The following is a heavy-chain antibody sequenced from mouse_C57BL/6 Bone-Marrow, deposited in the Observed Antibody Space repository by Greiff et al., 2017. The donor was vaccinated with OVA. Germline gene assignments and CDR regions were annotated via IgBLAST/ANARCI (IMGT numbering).Heavy chain of an antibody. Sequence: EVKLLQSGPALVKPSQTVSLTCTVTGYSITNGNHWWNWIRPVSGSKLEWIGYISSGGTTYSNPLPNSRISNTRDTYKNQLFLQLNSVTTEDIATDYCASKTQIYYGNWFAYWGQGTLVTVSA. J-gene: IGHJ3*01. CDR1: GYSITNGNHW. CDR2: ISSGGTT. V-gene: IGHV3-4*01. D-gene: IGHD2-1*01. CDR3: ASKTQIYYGNWFAY.